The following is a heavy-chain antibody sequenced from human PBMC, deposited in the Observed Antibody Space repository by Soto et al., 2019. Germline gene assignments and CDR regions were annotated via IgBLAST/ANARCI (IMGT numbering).Heavy chain of an antibody. J-gene: IGHJ4*02. CDR2: ISAHNGNT. CDR1: GYGFTTYG. V-gene: IGHV1-18*01. CDR3: ARGRYGDY. Sequence: QIHLVQSGAEVKKPGASVKVSCKGSGYGFTTYGITWVRQAPGQGLEWMAWISAHNGNTNYAQKLQGRVTVTRDTATRTAYMELSGQGSDDTAVYYWARGRYGDYWGQGAVVTVSS. D-gene: IGHD1-1*01.